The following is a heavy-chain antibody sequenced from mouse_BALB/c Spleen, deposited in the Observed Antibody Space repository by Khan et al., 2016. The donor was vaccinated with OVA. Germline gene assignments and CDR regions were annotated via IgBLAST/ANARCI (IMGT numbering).Heavy chain of an antibody. D-gene: IGHD2-14*01. CDR1: GYTFTEYT. V-gene: IGHV1-18*01. J-gene: IGHJ1*01. CDR2: IIPNNGGT. CDR3: TRGAYYRYDGYFDV. Sequence: EVQLQQSGPELVKPGASVKISCKTSGYTFTEYTMHWVKQSHGRSLEWIGGIIPNNGGTNYNQKFKGKATLTVDKSSRTAYMEFRSLTSEDSAVYYCTRGAYYRYDGYFDVWGAGTTVTVSS.